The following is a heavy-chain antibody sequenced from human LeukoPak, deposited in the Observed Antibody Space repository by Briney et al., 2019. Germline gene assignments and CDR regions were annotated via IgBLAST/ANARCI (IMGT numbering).Heavy chain of an antibody. V-gene: IGHV1-2*04. CDR2: INPNSGGT. Sequence: GASVKVSCKASGYTFTGYYMHWVRQAPGQGLEWMGWINPNSGGTNYAQKFQGWVTMTRDTSISTAYMELSRLRSDDTAVYYCARTTFSYYYDSSGYSHAFDIWGQGTMVTVSS. D-gene: IGHD3-22*01. CDR1: GYTFTGYY. J-gene: IGHJ3*02. CDR3: ARTTFSYYYDSSGYSHAFDI.